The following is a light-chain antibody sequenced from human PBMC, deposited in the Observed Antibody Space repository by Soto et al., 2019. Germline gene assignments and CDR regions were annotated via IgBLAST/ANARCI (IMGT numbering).Light chain of an antibody. CDR1: QTVDSKY. CDR2: VAS. Sequence: EIVLTQSPGTLSLSPGERATLSCRASQTVDSKYLAWYQQKPGQDPRLLIYVASSGATGIPDRFRGSGSGTAFSLTISRLEPEDFAVSYCQHYGYLLWTFGQGTKVEFK. J-gene: IGKJ1*01. V-gene: IGKV3-20*01. CDR3: QHYGYLLWT.